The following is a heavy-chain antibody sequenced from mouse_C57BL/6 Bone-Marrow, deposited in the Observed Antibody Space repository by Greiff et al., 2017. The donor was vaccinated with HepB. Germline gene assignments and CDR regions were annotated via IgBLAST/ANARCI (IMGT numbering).Heavy chain of an antibody. J-gene: IGHJ2*01. Sequence: EVQLVESGGGLVKPGGSLKLSCAASGFTFSDYGMHWVRQAPEKGLEWVAYISSGSSTIYYADTVKGRFTISRDHAKNTLFLQMTSLRSEDTAIYYCARDEGGCYFSFDYWGQGTTLTVSS. CDR3: ARDEGGCYFSFDY. CDR1: GFTFSDYG. CDR2: ISSGSSTI. V-gene: IGHV5-17*01.